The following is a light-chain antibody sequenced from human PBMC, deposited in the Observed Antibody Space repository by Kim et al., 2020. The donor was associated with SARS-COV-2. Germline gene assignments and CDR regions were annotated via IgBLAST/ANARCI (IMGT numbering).Light chain of an antibody. Sequence: SYELTQPPSVSVAPGQTARITCGGNNIGGHSVNWYQQKPGQAPVLVIYYDSDRPSGIPERFSGSKAATTATLTISRVEAGDEADYYCQVWDTDTDVYVFGTGTKVTVL. J-gene: IGLJ1*01. CDR1: NIGGHS. CDR3: QVWDTDTDVYV. CDR2: YDS. V-gene: IGLV3-21*01.